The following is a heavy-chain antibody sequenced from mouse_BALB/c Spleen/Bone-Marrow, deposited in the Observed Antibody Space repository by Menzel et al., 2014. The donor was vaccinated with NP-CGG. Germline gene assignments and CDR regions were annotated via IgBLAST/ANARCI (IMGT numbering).Heavy chain of an antibody. Sequence: EVKLMESGGGLVQPGGSMKLSCVASGFTFSNYCMNWVRQSPEKGLEWVAEIRLKSNNYATHYAESVKGKFTISSDDSKSSVYLQMNNLRAEDTGIYYCTTGFAYWGQGTLVTVSA. V-gene: IGHV6-6*02. CDR3: TTGFAY. J-gene: IGHJ3*01. CDR1: GFTFSNYC. CDR2: IRLKSNNYAT.